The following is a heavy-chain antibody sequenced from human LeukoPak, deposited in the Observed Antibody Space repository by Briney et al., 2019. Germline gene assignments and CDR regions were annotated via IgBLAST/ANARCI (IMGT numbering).Heavy chain of an antibody. Sequence: ASVKVSCKASGCTFTSYGISWVRQAPGQGLEWMGWISAYNGNTNYAQKLQGRVTMTTDTSTSTAYMELRSLRSDDTAVYYCARDQYCRSTSCYVSEFDYWGQGTLVTVSS. CDR2: ISAYNGNT. CDR3: ARDQYCRSTSCYVSEFDY. J-gene: IGHJ4*02. CDR1: GCTFTSYG. V-gene: IGHV1-18*01. D-gene: IGHD2-2*01.